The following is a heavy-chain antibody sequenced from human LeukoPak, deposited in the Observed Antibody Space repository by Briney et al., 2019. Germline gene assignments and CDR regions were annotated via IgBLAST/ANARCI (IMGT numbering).Heavy chain of an antibody. CDR2: INPNSGGT. J-gene: IGHJ5*02. D-gene: IGHD3-10*01. Sequence: ASVKVSCKASGYTFTGYYMHWVRQAPGQGLEWMGWINPNSGGTNYAQKFQGRVTMTRDTSISTAYMELSRLRSDDTAVYYCARDGMVRGVIVSGWFDPWGQGTLVTVSS. V-gene: IGHV1-2*02. CDR3: ARDGMVRGVIVSGWFDP. CDR1: GYTFTGYY.